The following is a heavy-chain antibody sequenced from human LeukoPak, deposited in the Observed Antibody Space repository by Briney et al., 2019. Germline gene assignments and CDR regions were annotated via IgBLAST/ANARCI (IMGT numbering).Heavy chain of an antibody. Sequence: GGSLRLSCAASGFTFSSYAMSRVRQAPGKGLEWVSAISGSGGGTYYADSVKGRFTISRDNSKNTLYLQMNSLRAEDTAVYYCAKDSSSQFWPVGAFDSWGQGTMVTVSS. CDR2: ISGSGGGT. CDR1: GFTFSSYA. D-gene: IGHD3-3*01. V-gene: IGHV3-23*01. J-gene: IGHJ3*02. CDR3: AKDSSSQFWPVGAFDS.